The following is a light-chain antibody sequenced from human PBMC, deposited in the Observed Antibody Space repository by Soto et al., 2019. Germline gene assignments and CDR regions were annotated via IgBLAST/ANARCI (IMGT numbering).Light chain of an antibody. CDR2: GTT. V-gene: IGKV3-20*01. J-gene: IGKJ1*01. CDR1: QSVGSSY. CDR3: QQYGASPWT. Sequence: EIVLTQSPGTLSLSPGERATLSCRASQSVGSSYLALYQQKPGQAPRLLIYGTTSRATGIPDRFSGSGSGTDFTLIISRLEPEDFAVFYCQQYGASPWTFGQGTKVEIK.